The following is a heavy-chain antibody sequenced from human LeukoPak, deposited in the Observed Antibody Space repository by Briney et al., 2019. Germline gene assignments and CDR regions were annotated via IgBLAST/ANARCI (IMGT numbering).Heavy chain of an antibody. J-gene: IGHJ3*02. CDR2: INPNSGGT. CDR1: GYTFTGYC. CDR3: ARVAGNAGLGAFDI. D-gene: IGHD4-23*01. Sequence: ASVKVSCKASGYTFTGYCMHWVRQAPGQGLEWMGWINPNSGGTNYAQKFQGRVTMTRDTSISTAYMELSRLRSDDTAVYYCARVAGNAGLGAFDIWGQGTMVTVSS. V-gene: IGHV1-2*02.